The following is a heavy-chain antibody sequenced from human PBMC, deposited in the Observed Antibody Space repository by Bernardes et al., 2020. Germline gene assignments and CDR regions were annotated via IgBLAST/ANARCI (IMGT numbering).Heavy chain of an antibody. Sequence: GGSLRLSCAASGFTFSSYGMHWVRQAPGKGLEWVAVILYDGSNKYYADSVKGRFTISRDNSKNTLYLQMNSLRAEDTAVYYCAKDSGSQGPFDYWGQGTLVTVSS. D-gene: IGHD1-26*01. CDR2: ILYDGSNK. CDR3: AKDSGSQGPFDY. CDR1: GFTFSSYG. J-gene: IGHJ4*02. V-gene: IGHV3-30*18.